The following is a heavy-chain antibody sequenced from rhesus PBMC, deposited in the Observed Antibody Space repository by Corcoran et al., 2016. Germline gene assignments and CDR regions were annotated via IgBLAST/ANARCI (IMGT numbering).Heavy chain of an antibody. V-gene: IGHV4-80*01. J-gene: IGHJ4*01. CDR1: GAPFISYW. CDR3: ARSSAGTDY. D-gene: IGHD6-31*01. Sequence: QVQLQESGPGLLKPSETLSLTCAVSGAPFISYWLTWIRHPPGKGLEWIGEIKGNRGTNNYNPSLKSRVTSSKDASKNQSSLQRNSVTAADTAVYYWARSSAGTDYWGRGVLVTVSS. CDR2: IKGNRGTN.